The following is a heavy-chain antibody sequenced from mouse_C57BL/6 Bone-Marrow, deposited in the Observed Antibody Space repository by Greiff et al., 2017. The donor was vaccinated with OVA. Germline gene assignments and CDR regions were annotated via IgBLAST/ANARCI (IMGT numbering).Heavy chain of an antibody. J-gene: IGHJ2*01. CDR3: ARSGLGYFDY. CDR2: INPGSGGT. CDR1: GYAFTNYL. V-gene: IGHV1-54*01. D-gene: IGHD3-3*01. Sequence: QVQLQQSGAELVRPGTSVKVSCKASGYAFTNYLIEWVKQRPGQGLEWIGVINPGSGGTNYNEKFKGKATLTADKSSSTAYMQLSSLTSEDSAVYFCARSGLGYFDYWGQGTTLTVSS.